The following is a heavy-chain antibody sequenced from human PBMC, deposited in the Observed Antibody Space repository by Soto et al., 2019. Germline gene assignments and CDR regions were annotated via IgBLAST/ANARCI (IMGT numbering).Heavy chain of an antibody. CDR1: GGSISSSSYY. CDR3: ARRVQQLVQEGPYYYYMDV. V-gene: IGHV4-39*01. D-gene: IGHD6-13*01. Sequence: SETLSLTCTVSGGSISSSSYYWGWIRQPPGKGLEWIGSIYYSGSTYYNPSLKSRVTISVDTSKNQFSLKLSSVTAADTAVYYCARRVQQLVQEGPYYYYMDVWGKGTTVTVSS. CDR2: IYYSGST. J-gene: IGHJ6*03.